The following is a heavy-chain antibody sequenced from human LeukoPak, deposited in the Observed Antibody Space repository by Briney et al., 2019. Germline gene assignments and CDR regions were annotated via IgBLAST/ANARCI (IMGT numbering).Heavy chain of an antibody. CDR2: IYPGNSDT. Sequence: GSLKISCKGSGYSFTRYWIGWGRQMPGKGLGGVGIIYPGNSDTRYSPSFQAQVTISADKSISTAYLQWSSVKASDTALYYCGSRPGYSSGQYHFDYWGQGTLVTVSS. D-gene: IGHD5-18*01. V-gene: IGHV5-51*01. CDR3: GSRPGYSSGQYHFDY. CDR1: GYSFTRYW. J-gene: IGHJ4*02.